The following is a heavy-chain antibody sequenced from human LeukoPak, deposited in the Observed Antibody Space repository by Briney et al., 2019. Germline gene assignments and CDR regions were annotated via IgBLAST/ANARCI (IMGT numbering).Heavy chain of an antibody. J-gene: IGHJ4*02. V-gene: IGHV4-39*01. CDR1: GGSISSSSYY. CDR2: IYYSGST. CDR3: ASTYSSGWDYYFDY. D-gene: IGHD6-19*01. Sequence: SETLSLTCTVSGGSISSSSYYRGWIRQPPGKGLEWIGSIYYSGSTYYNPSLKSRVTISADTSKNQFSLKLSSVTAADTAVYYCASTYSSGWDYYFDYWGQGTLVTVSS.